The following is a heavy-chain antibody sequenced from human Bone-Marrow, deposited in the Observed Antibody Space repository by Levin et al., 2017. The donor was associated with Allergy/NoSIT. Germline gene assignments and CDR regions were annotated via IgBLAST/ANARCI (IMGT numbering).Heavy chain of an antibody. CDR1: GFTFSSYS. D-gene: IGHD6-6*01. J-gene: IGHJ4*02. CDR3: ARDGHSSSSCPDY. CDR2: ISSSSSYI. Sequence: GESLKISCAASGFTFSSYSMNWVRQAPGKGLEWVSSISSSSSYIYYADSVKGRFTISRDNAKNSLYLQMNSLRAEDTAVYYCARDGHSSSSCPDYWGQGTLVTVSS. V-gene: IGHV3-21*01.